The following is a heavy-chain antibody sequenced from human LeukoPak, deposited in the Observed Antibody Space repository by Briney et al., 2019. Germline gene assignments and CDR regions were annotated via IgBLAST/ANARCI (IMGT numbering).Heavy chain of an antibody. CDR3: AIDIAAAGYGMDV. CDR2: IYTSGST. Sequence: SETLSLTCTVSGGSISSYYRSGIRQPAGEGLEWIGRIYTSGSTNYNPSLKSRVTMSVDTSKNQFSLKLSSVPAADTAVYYCAIDIAAAGYGMDVWGQGTTVTVSS. J-gene: IGHJ6*02. D-gene: IGHD6-13*01. V-gene: IGHV4-4*07. CDR1: GGSISSYY.